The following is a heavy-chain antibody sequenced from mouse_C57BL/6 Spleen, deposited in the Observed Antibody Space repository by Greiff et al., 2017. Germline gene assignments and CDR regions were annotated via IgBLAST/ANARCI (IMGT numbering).Heavy chain of an antibody. D-gene: IGHD6-1*01. V-gene: IGHV1-15*01. CDR2: IDPETGGT. J-gene: IGHJ4*01. Sequence: VKLQESGAELVRPGASVTLSCKASGYTFTDYEMHWVKQTPVHGLEWIGAIDPETGGTAYNQKFKGKAILTADKSSSTAYLELRSLTSEASAVYYCTCRDAIDYWGQGTSVTVSS. CDR3: TCRDAIDY. CDR1: GYTFTDYE.